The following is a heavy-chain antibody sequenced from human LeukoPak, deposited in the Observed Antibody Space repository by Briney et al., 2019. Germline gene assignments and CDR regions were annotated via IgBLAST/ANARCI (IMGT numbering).Heavy chain of an antibody. Sequence: GSLRLSCAASGFTSNNYWMHWVRQGPGKGLVWVSGINSDGNDTKYADSVKGRFTISRDNAKNTVYLQMNCLRVEDTAMYYCVRGEGDCTNGVCYFDNWGQGTLVTVSS. CDR1: GFTSNNYW. V-gene: IGHV3-74*01. D-gene: IGHD2-8*01. CDR3: VRGEGDCTNGVCYFDN. J-gene: IGHJ4*02. CDR2: INSDGNDT.